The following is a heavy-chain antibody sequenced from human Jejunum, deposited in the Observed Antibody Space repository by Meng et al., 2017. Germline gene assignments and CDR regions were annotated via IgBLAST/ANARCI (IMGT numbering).Heavy chain of an antibody. V-gene: IGHV4-4*07. Sequence: SETLSLTCTVSGGSISSHYWSWIRQPAGQGLEWIGRIYSSGCTNYNPSLKSRVTMSVDTSKNQFSLRLNSVTAADTAVYYCARGDYCSGGSCYSNYFDHWGQGTLVTVSS. CDR3: ARGDYCSGGSCYSNYFDH. D-gene: IGHD2-15*01. CDR2: IYSSGCT. CDR1: GGSISSHY. J-gene: IGHJ4*02.